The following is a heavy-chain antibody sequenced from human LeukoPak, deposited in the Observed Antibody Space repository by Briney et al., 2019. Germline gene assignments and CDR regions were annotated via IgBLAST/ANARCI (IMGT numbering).Heavy chain of an antibody. CDR1: GFTFSDYY. CDR3: AKDGDGTYYYDSSGYFDY. D-gene: IGHD3-22*01. J-gene: IGHJ4*02. CDR2: ISGSGGST. Sequence: GGSLRLSCAASGFTFSDYYMSWIRQAPGKGLEWVSAISGSGGSTYYADSVKGRFTISRDNSKNTLYLQMNSLRAEDTAVYYCAKDGDGTYYYDSSGYFDYWGQGTLVTVSS. V-gene: IGHV3-23*01.